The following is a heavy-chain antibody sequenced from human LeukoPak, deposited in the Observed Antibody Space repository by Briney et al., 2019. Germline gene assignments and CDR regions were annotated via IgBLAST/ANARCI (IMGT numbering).Heavy chain of an antibody. CDR3: ARGNWNVLDY. CDR2: TYYRSKWYK. V-gene: IGHV6-1*01. D-gene: IGHD1-1*01. J-gene: IGHJ4*02. Sequence: SQTLSLTCAISGDSVSSNSFAWNWIRQSPLRGLEWLGRTYYRSKWYKDYAVSVKSRITINPDTSENQFSLHLNSVTPEDTAVYYCARGNWNVLDYWGQGTLVTVSS. CDR1: GDSVSSNSFA.